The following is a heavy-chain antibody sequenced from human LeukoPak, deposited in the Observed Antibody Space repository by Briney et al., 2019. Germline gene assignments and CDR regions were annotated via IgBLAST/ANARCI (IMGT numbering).Heavy chain of an antibody. CDR2: ISSSGSTI. CDR3: ARGLGMNSITIFGDYYGMDV. Sequence: GGSLRLSCAASGFTFSSYAMSWVRQAPGKGLEWVSYISSSGSTIYYADSVKGRFTISRDNAKNSLYLQMNSLRAEDTAVYYCARGLGMNSITIFGDYYGMDVWGQGTTVTVSS. J-gene: IGHJ6*02. D-gene: IGHD3-3*01. CDR1: GFTFSSYA. V-gene: IGHV3-48*04.